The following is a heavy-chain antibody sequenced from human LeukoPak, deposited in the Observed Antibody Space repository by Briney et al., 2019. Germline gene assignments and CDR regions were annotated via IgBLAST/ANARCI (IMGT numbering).Heavy chain of an antibody. CDR3: AKELQGHYGSGSYYKNDWFDP. V-gene: IGHV3-23*01. CDR1: GFTFSSYA. CDR2: ISGSGGST. Sequence: GGSLRLSCAASGFTFSSYAMSWVRQAPGKGLEWVSAISGSGGSTYYADSVKGRFTISRDNSKNTLYLQMNSLRAEDTAVYYCAKELQGHYGSGSYYKNDWFDPWGQGTLVTVSS. J-gene: IGHJ5*02. D-gene: IGHD3-10*01.